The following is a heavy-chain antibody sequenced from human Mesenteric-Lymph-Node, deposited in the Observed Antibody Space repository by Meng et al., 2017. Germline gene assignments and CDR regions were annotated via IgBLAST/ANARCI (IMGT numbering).Heavy chain of an antibody. Sequence: ASVKVSCKASGYTFTSYAMNWVRQAPGQGLEWMGWINTNTGNPTYAQGFTGRFVFSLDTSVSTAYLQISSLKAEDTAVYYCAREPVEMATIFGAFDIWGQGTMVTVSS. CDR1: GYTFTSYA. J-gene: IGHJ3*02. CDR2: INTNTGNP. D-gene: IGHD5-24*01. V-gene: IGHV7-4-1*02. CDR3: AREPVEMATIFGAFDI.